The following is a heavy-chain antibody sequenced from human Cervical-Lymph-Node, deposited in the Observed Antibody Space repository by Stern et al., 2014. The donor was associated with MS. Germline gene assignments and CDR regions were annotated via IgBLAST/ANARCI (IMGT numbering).Heavy chain of an antibody. V-gene: IGHV4-59*08. Sequence: QLQLQESGPRLVKPSETLSLTCTVSGGSITNYFWSWIRQPPGKGLEWLGYIYYSGTTKYNPSLKSRVTISVDTSKNRFSLKLSSVTAADTAVYYCVRHSSSELLLFATWFDPWGQGTLVTVSS. CDR3: VRHSSSELLLFATWFDP. J-gene: IGHJ5*02. D-gene: IGHD2-21*02. CDR1: GGSITNYF. CDR2: IYYSGTT.